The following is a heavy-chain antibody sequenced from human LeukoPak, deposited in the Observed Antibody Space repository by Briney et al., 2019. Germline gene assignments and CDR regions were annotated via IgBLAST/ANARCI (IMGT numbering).Heavy chain of an antibody. CDR2: IYTSGST. Sequence: SETLSLTCTVSGGSISSYYWGWIRQPPGKGLEWIGRIYTSGSTNYNFSLKSRVTMSVDTSKNQFSLKLNSVTAADTAVYYCARERDFWSGYIYYFDYWGQGTLVTVSS. D-gene: IGHD3-3*01. CDR1: GGSISSYY. J-gene: IGHJ4*02. CDR3: ARERDFWSGYIYYFDY. V-gene: IGHV4-4*07.